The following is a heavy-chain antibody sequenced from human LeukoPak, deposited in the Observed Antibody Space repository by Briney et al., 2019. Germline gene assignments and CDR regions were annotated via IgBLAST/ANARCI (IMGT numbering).Heavy chain of an antibody. CDR2: ISSSSSYI. CDR1: GFTFSSYS. CDR3: AREWMNDYVWGSYRYGAFDI. J-gene: IGHJ3*02. V-gene: IGHV3-21*04. Sequence: PGGSLRLSCAASGFTFSSYSMNWVRQAPGKGLEWVSSISSSSSYIYYADSVKGRFTISRDNSKNTLYLQMNSLRAEDTAVYYCAREWMNDYVWGSYRYGAFDIWGQGTMVTVSS. D-gene: IGHD3-16*02.